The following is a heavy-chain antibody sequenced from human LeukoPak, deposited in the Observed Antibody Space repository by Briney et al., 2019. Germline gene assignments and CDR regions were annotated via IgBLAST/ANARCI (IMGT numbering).Heavy chain of an antibody. Sequence: GGSLRLSCAASGFTFSSYAMHWVRQAPGKGLEWVAVISYDGSNKYYADSVKGRFTISRDNSKNTLYLQMNSLRAEDTAVYYCTTDLGTVVTPRGGFDYWGQGTLVTVSS. D-gene: IGHD4-23*01. CDR3: TTDLGTVVTPRGGFDY. J-gene: IGHJ4*02. CDR1: GFTFSSYA. V-gene: IGHV3-30-3*01. CDR2: ISYDGSNK.